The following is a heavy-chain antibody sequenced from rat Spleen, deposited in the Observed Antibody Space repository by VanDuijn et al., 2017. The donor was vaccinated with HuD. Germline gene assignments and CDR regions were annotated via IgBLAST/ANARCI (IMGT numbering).Heavy chain of an antibody. V-gene: IGHV5-29*01. CDR3: ARTGGYPNGVAY. CDR1: GFTFSDYY. J-gene: IGHJ3*01. D-gene: IGHD1-11*01. Sequence: EVQLVESDGGLVQPGRSLKLSCAASGFTFSDYYMAWVRQAPTKGLEWVATISYDGSSTYYRDSVKGRFTISRDNAKSTLYLQMDSLRSEDTATYYCARTGGYPNGVAYWGQGTLVTVSS. CDR2: ISYDGSST.